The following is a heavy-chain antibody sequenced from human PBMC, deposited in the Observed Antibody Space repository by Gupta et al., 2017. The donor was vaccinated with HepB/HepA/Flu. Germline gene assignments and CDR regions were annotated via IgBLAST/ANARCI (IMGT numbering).Heavy chain of an antibody. J-gene: IGHJ6*03. CDR1: GGTFSSYA. CDR3: ARVVVVPAAIPGPYYYYYMDV. V-gene: IGHV1-69*01. D-gene: IGHD2-2*02. Sequence: QVQLVQSGAEVKKPGSSVKVSCKASGGTFSSYAISWVRQAPGQGLEWMGGIIPIFGTANYAQKFQGRVTITADESTSTAYMELSSLRSEDTAVYYCARVVVVPAAIPGPYYYYYMDVWGKGTTVTVSS. CDR2: IIPIFGTA.